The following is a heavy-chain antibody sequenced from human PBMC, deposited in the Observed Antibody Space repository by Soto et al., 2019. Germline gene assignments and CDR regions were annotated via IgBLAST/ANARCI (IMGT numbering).Heavy chain of an antibody. J-gene: IGHJ4*02. Sequence: QITLKESGPTLVKPTQTLTLTCTFSGFSLSTSGVGVGWIRQPPGKALEWLALIYWDDDKRYSPSLKSRLTITKDTAKNQVVLTMTNMDPVDTATYYCAQTLDSGYEPRFSLFDYWGQGTLVTVSS. CDR2: IYWDDDK. V-gene: IGHV2-5*02. D-gene: IGHD5-12*01. CDR1: GFSLSTSGVG. CDR3: AQTLDSGYEPRFSLFDY.